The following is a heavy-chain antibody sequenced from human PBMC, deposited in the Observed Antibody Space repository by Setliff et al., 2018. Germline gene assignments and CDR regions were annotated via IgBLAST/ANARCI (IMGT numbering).Heavy chain of an antibody. CDR2: INPTDSDT. Sequence: GESLKISCKASEYSFTTYWIGWVRQMPGKGLEWMGIINPTDSDTTYSPSFQGQVTISVDKSINTAYLQWSSLKASDTAIYYCARQPRGDWEYYFDYWGQGTLVTVSS. CDR1: EYSFTTYW. D-gene: IGHD1-26*01. V-gene: IGHV5-51*01. J-gene: IGHJ4*02. CDR3: ARQPRGDWEYYFDY.